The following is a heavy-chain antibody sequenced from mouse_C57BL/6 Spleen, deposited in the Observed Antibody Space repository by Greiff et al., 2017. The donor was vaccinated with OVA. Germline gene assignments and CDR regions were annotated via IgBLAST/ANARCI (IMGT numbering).Heavy chain of an antibody. CDR1: GYTFTSYW. V-gene: IGHV1-50*01. CDR3: ARRKIYSH. D-gene: IGHD2-1*01. J-gene: IGHJ3*01. CDR2: IDPSDSYT. Sequence: VQLQQPGAELVKPGASVKLSCKASGYTFTSYWMQWVKQRPGQGLEWIGEIDPSDSYTNYNQKFKGKATLTVDTSSSTAYMQLSSLTSEDSAVYYCARRKIYSHWGKGTLVTVSA.